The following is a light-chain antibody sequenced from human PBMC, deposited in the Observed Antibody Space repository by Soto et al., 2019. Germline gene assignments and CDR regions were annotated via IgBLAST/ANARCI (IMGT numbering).Light chain of an antibody. V-gene: IGKV4-1*01. CDR3: MQALQTPNT. CDR1: QSVFSNSNNKKY. CDR2: LVS. Sequence: DIVMTQSAYSLAVSLGERATINCKSSQSVFSNSNNKKYLAWYQQKPGQSPQLLIYLVSNRASGVPDRFSGSGSGTDFTLKISRVEAEDVGLYYCMQALQTPNTFGQRTRLEIK. J-gene: IGKJ5*01.